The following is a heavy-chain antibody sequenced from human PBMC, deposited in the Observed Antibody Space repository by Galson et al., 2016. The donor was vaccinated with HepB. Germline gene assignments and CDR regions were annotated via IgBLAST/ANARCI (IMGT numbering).Heavy chain of an antibody. V-gene: IGHV4-59*08. D-gene: IGHD2/OR15-2a*01. CDR3: AIRRAMGTSITYSELGWLDS. CDR2: IHYSGTT. Sequence: SETLSLTCTVSGGSFSTYYWNWIRQSPGKGLEWIGHIHYSGTTNYNPSLKSRVTMSLDTSKSQFSLRLSSVTAADAAMYYCAIRRAMGTSITYSELGWLDSWGQGTLVTVSS. CDR1: GGSFSTYY. J-gene: IGHJ5*01.